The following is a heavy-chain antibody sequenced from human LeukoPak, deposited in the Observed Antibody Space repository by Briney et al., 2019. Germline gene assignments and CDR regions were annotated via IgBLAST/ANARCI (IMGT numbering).Heavy chain of an antibody. CDR3: ARGRYYDFWSGYYITYYFDY. Sequence: SETLSLTCAVYGGSFSGYYWSWIRQPPGKGLEWIGEINHSGSTNYNPSLKSRVTISVDTSKNQFSLKLSSVTAADTAVYYCARGRYYDFWSGYYITYYFDYWGQGTLVTVSS. CDR1: GGSFSGYY. J-gene: IGHJ4*02. CDR2: INHSGST. D-gene: IGHD3-3*01. V-gene: IGHV4-34*01.